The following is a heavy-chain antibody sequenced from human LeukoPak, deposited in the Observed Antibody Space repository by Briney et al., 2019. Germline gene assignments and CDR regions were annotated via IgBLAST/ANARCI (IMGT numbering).Heavy chain of an antibody. J-gene: IGHJ5*02. CDR3: ASAIRLGYCSGGSCYSSPQYWFDP. V-gene: IGHV4-31*03. Sequence: PSETLSLTCTVSGGSISSGGYYWSWIRQHPGKGLEWIGYIYYSGSTYYNPSLKSRVTISVDTSKNQFSLKLSSVTAADTAVYYCASAIRLGYCSGGSCYSSPQYWFDPWGQGTLVTVSS. CDR2: IYYSGST. CDR1: GGSISSGGYY. D-gene: IGHD2-15*01.